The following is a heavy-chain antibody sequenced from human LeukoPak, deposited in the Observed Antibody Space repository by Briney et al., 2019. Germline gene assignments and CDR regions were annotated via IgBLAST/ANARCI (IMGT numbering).Heavy chain of an antibody. D-gene: IGHD2/OR15-2a*01. CDR1: GGSISDYY. Sequence: SETLSLTCTVSGGSISDYYWSWVRQPAGKGLEWIGRIHISGTTYYNPSLKSRFTMSIDTSKNQFSLKLSSVTAADTAVYYCAAYSITGAWAEYFLHWGQGTLVTVSS. J-gene: IGHJ1*01. V-gene: IGHV4-4*07. CDR2: IHISGTT. CDR3: AAYSITGAWAEYFLH.